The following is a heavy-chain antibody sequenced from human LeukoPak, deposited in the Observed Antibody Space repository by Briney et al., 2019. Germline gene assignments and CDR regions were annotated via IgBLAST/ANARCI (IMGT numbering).Heavy chain of an antibody. CDR2: ISWNSGSI. CDR1: GFTFDDYA. CDR3: ATAPGYCSSTSCSREKVGRDY. Sequence: PGGSLRLSCAASGFTFDDYAMHWVRQAPGKGLEWVSGISWNSGSIGYADSVKGRFTISRDNAKNSLYLQMNSLRAEDTALYYCATAPGYCSSTSCSREKVGRDYWGQGTLVTVSS. J-gene: IGHJ4*02. D-gene: IGHD2-2*01. V-gene: IGHV3-9*01.